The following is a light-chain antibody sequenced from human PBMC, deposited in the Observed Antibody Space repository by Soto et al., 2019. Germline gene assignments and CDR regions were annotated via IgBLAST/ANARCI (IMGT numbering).Light chain of an antibody. CDR3: QQSYTSSWT. CDR1: QSVAGY. V-gene: IGKV1-39*01. J-gene: IGKJ1*01. Sequence: DIQMTQAPSSLSASVGDRVTLTCRASQSVAGYLNWYQQKPGGAPHLLIYAASTLQSGVPSRFSGSGSGTDFKLTISSLQPEDVATYYCQQSYTSSWTFGQGTKVDIK. CDR2: AAS.